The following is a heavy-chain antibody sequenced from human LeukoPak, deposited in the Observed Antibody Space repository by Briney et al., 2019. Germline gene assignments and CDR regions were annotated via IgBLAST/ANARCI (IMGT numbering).Heavy chain of an antibody. D-gene: IGHD3-3*01. Sequence: SETLSLTCTVSGGSISSGGFYWSWIRQHPGKGLEWIGYIYYSGSTYYNPSLKSRVTISVDTSKNQFSLKLSSVTAADTAVYYWARAKKERLLGFDYWGQGTRVP. CDR1: GGSISSGGFY. CDR2: IYYSGST. CDR3: ARAKKERLLGFDY. J-gene: IGHJ4*02. V-gene: IGHV4-31*03.